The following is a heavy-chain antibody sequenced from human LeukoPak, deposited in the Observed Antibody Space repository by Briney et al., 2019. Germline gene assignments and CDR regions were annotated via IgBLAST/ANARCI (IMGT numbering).Heavy chain of an antibody. Sequence: GASVKVSCKASGYTFNDYYIHWVRQAPGKGLEWMGRVDPEDGEILYVEKLQGRITVTADTSADTAYMELTSLTSEDTAVYYCAISMGMPGAIAWLDPWGQGTLVTVSS. J-gene: IGHJ5*02. CDR3: AISMGMPGAIAWLDP. CDR1: GYTFNDYY. V-gene: IGHV1-69-2*01. CDR2: VDPEDGEI. D-gene: IGHD3-16*02.